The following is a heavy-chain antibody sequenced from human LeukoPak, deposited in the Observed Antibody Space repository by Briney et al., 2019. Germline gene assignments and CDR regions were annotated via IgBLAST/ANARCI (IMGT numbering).Heavy chain of an antibody. CDR1: GGSFSGYY. CDR2: ISSSGSTI. J-gene: IGHJ6*04. CDR3: AELGITMIGGV. Sequence: LSLTCAVYGGSFSGYYWSWIRQPPGKGLEWVSYISSSGSTIYYADSMKGRFTISRDNAKNSLYLQMNSLRAEDTAVYYCAELGITMIGGVWGKGTTVTISS. D-gene: IGHD3-10*02. V-gene: IGHV3-11*04.